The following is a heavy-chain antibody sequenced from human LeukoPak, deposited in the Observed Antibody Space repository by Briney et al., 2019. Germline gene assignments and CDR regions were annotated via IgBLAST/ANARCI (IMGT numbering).Heavy chain of an antibody. CDR3: AINTIRGKFGDYYDSSGIDY. CDR1: GFTFSSYE. V-gene: IGHV3-48*03. CDR2: ISSSGSTI. Sequence: GGSLRLSCAASGFTFSSYEMNWVHQAPGKGLEWVSYISSSGSTIYYADSVKGRFTISRDNAKNSLYLQMNSLRAEDTAVYYCAINTIRGKFGDYYDSSGIDYWGQGTLVTVSS. J-gene: IGHJ4*02. D-gene: IGHD3-22*01.